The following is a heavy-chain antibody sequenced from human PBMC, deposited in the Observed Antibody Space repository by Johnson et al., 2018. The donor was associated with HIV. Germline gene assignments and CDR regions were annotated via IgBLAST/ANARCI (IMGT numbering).Heavy chain of an antibody. V-gene: IGHV3-30*04. CDR3: TGAFDI. Sequence: QVQLVESGGGVVQPGRSLRLSCAASGFTFSSYAMHWVRQAPGKGLEWVAVISYDGSNKYYADSVKGRFTISRDNSKNTLYLQMNSLKTEDTAVYYCTGAFDIWGQGTMVTVSS. J-gene: IGHJ3*02. CDR1: GFTFSSYA. CDR2: ISYDGSNK.